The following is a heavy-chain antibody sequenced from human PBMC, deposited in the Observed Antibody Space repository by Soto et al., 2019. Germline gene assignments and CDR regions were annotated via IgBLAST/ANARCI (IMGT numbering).Heavy chain of an antibody. CDR3: AIRWGITGTTSLYYYYGMDV. CDR1: GFTFSNFW. CDR2: IKGDGSEK. D-gene: IGHD1-7*01. V-gene: IGHV3-7*03. Sequence: GGSLRLSCAGSGFTFSNFWMSWVRQAPGKGLEWVANIKGDGSEKNYVDSVKGRFTISRDNAKNSLYLQMNSLRAEDTAVYYCAIRWGITGTTSLYYYYGMDVWGQGTTVTVSS. J-gene: IGHJ6*02.